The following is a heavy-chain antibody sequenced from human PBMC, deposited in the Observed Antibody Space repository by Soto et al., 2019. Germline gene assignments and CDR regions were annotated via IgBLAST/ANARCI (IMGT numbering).Heavy chain of an antibody. D-gene: IGHD2-8*01. Sequence: QVELQESGPGLVKPSETLSLTCTVSGGSISSYYWSWIRQPAGKGLEWIGRIYTSGGTRYNPSLKSRVTMSVDTSNNQFSLKLNSVTAADTAVYYCARDHVVMVYSRGGLQDYGVDVWGQGTTVTVSS. CDR3: ARDHVVMVYSRGGLQDYGVDV. J-gene: IGHJ6*02. CDR1: GGSISSYY. V-gene: IGHV4-4*07. CDR2: IYTSGGT.